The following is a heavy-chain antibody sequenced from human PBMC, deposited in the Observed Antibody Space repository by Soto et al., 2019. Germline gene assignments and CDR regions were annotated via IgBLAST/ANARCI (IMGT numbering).Heavy chain of an antibody. CDR3: ARGVSAGVDY. CDR2: MQPSTGRT. Sequence: EASVKVSCKASGNSLTSRDSSWVRQTAGQGLEWMGWMQPSTGRTGYAQKFQGRVTMTRDTSINTAYMELTTLTSDDTAFYYCARGVSAGVDYWGQGTLVTVSS. CDR1: GNSLTSRD. D-gene: IGHD1-26*01. J-gene: IGHJ4*02. V-gene: IGHV1-8*01.